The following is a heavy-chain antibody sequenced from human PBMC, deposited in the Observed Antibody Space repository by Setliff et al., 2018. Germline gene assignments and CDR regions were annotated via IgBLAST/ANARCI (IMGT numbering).Heavy chain of an antibody. CDR2: IYSSGST. CDR1: GVSVSRHY. CDR3: ARAAKYDSSGYYGFWFDP. Sequence: SETLSLTCIVSGVSVSRHYWSWIRQPPGKGLEWIGYIYSSGSTNNNPSLKSRATISVDTSKNQFSLKLSSVTAAGTAVYYCARAAKYDSSGYYGFWFDPWGQGTLVTVSS. V-gene: IGHV4-59*02. D-gene: IGHD3-22*01. J-gene: IGHJ5*02.